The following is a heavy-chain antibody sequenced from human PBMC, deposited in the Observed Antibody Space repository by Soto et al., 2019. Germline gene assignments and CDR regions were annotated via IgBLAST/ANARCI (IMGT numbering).Heavy chain of an antibody. Sequence: SETLSLTCTVSGGSISSYYWSWIRQPPGKGLEWIGYIYYSGSTNYNPSLKSRVTISVDTSKNQFSLKLSSVTAADTAVYYCASSHEEYQPLLLGYWGQGTLVTVSS. CDR1: GGSISSYY. V-gene: IGHV4-59*01. CDR2: IYYSGST. J-gene: IGHJ4*02. D-gene: IGHD2-2*01. CDR3: ASSHEEYQPLLLGY.